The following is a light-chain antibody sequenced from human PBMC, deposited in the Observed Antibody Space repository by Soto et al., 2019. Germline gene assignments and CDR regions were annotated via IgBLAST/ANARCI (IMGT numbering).Light chain of an antibody. CDR3: LSYTSANTRV. CDR2: EVN. CDR1: SSDVGGYKF. Sequence: QSSLRHPASWSASPGQSITISCTGTSSDVGGYKFVSWYQHHPGKAPKLMIYEVNNRPSGVSNRFSGSKSGNTASLTISGLQPEDEADYYCLSYTSANTRVFGGGTQLTVL. V-gene: IGLV2-14*01. J-gene: IGLJ3*02.